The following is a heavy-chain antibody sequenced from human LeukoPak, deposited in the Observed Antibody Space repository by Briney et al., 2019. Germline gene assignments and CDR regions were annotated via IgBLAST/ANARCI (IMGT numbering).Heavy chain of an antibody. D-gene: IGHD5-12*01. J-gene: IGHJ4*02. CDR1: GFTFSSYS. CDR3: ARDLGYSGYGRFDY. CDR2: ISSSSSTI. V-gene: IGHV3-48*04. Sequence: GGSLRLSCAASGFTFSSYSMNWVRQAPGKGLEWVSYISSSSSTIYYADSVKGRFTISRDNAKNSLYLQMNSLRAEDTAVYYCARDLGYSGYGRFDYWGQGTLVTVSS.